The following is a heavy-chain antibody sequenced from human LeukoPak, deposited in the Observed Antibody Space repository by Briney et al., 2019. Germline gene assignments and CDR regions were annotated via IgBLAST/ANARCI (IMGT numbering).Heavy chain of an antibody. J-gene: IGHJ4*02. CDR3: AKPYDSSGFDY. V-gene: IGHV3-23*01. CDR2: ISGSGGST. D-gene: IGHD3-22*01. Sequence: PGGSLRLSCAASGLPFSTFWMSWVRQAPGKGLEWVSAISGSGGSTYYADSVKGRFTISRDNSKNTLYLQMNSLRAEDTAVYYCAKPYDSSGFDYWGQGTLVTVSS. CDR1: GLPFSTFW.